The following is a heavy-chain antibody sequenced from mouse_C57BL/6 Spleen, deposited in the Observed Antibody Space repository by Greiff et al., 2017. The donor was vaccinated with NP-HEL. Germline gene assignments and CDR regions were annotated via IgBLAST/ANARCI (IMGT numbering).Heavy chain of an antibody. CDR2: IYPGSGST. CDR1: GYTFTSYW. J-gene: IGHJ4*01. V-gene: IGHV1-55*01. CDR3: ARGGYGNYFYYAMDY. Sequence: QVQLQQSGAELVKPGASVKMSCKASGYTFTSYWITWVKQRPGQGLEWIGDIYPGSGSTNYNEKFKSKATLTVDTSSSTAYMQLSSLTSEDSAVYYCARGGYGNYFYYAMDYWGQGTSVTVSS. D-gene: IGHD2-1*01.